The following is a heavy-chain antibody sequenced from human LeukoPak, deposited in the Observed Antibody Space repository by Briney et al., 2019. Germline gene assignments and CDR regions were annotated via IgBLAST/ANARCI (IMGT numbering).Heavy chain of an antibody. Sequence: GGSLRLSCAASGFTFINSWMTWVRQAPGKGLEWVGRIRSTPDGGATDYAAPVKGRFTISRDDSKNTLYLQMSSLRTEDTAVYYCATDLHFGYCTATSCANYWGQGTLVTVSS. J-gene: IGHJ4*02. CDR2: IRSTPDGGAT. D-gene: IGHD2-2*03. CDR3: ATDLHFGYCTATSCANY. V-gene: IGHV3-15*01. CDR1: GFTFINSW.